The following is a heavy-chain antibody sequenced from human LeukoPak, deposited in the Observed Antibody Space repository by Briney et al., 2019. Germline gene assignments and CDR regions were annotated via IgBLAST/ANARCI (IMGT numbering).Heavy chain of an antibody. Sequence: GGSLRLSCAASGSTFSSYSMNWVRQAPGKGLEWVSSISSSSSYIYYADSVKGRFTISRDNAKNSLYLQMNSLRAEDTAVYYCARELRGGGWYFDYWGQGTLVTVSS. V-gene: IGHV3-21*01. J-gene: IGHJ4*02. CDR2: ISSSSSYI. CDR3: ARELRGGGWYFDY. D-gene: IGHD6-19*01. CDR1: GSTFSSYS.